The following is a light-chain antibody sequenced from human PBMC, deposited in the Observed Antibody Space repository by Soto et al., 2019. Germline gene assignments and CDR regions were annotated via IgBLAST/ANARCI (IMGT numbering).Light chain of an antibody. J-gene: IGLJ1*01. CDR1: SSDVGGYNY. V-gene: IGLV2-14*01. Sequence: SVLTQPASVCGSPGQSITISCTGTSSDVGGYNYVSWYQQHPGKAPKLMIYDVSNRPSGVSNRFSGSKSGNTASLTISGLQAEDEADYYCSSYTSSSTPYVSGTGTKVTVL. CDR3: SSYTSSSTPYV. CDR2: DVS.